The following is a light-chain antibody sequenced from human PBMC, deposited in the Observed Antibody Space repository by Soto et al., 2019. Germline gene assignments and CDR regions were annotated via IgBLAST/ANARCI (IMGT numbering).Light chain of an antibody. CDR2: KAS. J-gene: IGKJ2*01. CDR3: QQYNSFSGYT. CDR1: QSISSW. V-gene: IGKV1-5*03. Sequence: DIQMTQSPSTLSASVGDRVTITCRASQSISSWLAWYQQKPGKAPKLLIYKASSLESGVPSRFSGSGSGTEFTLTISSLQPDDFATYYCQQYNSFSGYTFXQGTKVDIK.